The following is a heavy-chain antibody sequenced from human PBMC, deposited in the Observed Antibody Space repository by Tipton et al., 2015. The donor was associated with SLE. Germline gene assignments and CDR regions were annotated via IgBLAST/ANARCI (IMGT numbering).Heavy chain of an antibody. CDR2: VYPGDSET. CDR1: GYTFRNYW. CDR3: ARLGYGCSGGRCFGVAV. J-gene: IGHJ6*02. Sequence: QLVQSGAEVKKPGESLKISCKGSGYTFRNYWIGWVRQMPGKGLEWMGIVYPGDSETIYSPSFQGQVTISADESITTAYLQWSSLKASDSAIYYCARLGYGCSGGRCFGVAVWGQGTPVSVSS. D-gene: IGHD2-15*01. V-gene: IGHV5-51*03.